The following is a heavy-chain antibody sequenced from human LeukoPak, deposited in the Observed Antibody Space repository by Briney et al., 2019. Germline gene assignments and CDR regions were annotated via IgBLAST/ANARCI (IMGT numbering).Heavy chain of an antibody. Sequence: SETLSLTCAVYGGSFSGYYWSWIRQPPGKGLEWIGEINHSGSTNYNPSLKSRVTISVDASKNQFSLMLSSVTAADTAVYYCARGYDSSAYYPFNYWGQGTLVTVSS. CDR2: INHSGST. D-gene: IGHD3-22*01. J-gene: IGHJ4*02. CDR3: ARGYDSSAYYPFNY. V-gene: IGHV4-34*01. CDR1: GGSFSGYY.